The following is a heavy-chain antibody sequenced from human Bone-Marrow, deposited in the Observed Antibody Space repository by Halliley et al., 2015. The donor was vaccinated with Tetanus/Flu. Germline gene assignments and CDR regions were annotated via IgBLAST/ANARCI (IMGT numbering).Heavy chain of an antibody. J-gene: IGHJ4*02. Sequence: SLRLSCAASGFTFSTYTMNWVRQAPGKGLEWVSSISGSGSYIYCADSMKGRFTISRDNAKNSLYLQMNSLRAEDTAVYYCARGAMSAHDYWGRGMLVTVSS. V-gene: IGHV3-21*06. CDR1: GFTFSTYT. CDR2: ISGSGSYI. D-gene: IGHD2-2*01. CDR3: ARGAMSAHDY.